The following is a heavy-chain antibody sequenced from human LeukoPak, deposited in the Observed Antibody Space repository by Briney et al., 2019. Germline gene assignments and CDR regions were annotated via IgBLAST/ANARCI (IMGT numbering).Heavy chain of an antibody. J-gene: IGHJ4*02. V-gene: IGHV1-46*01. D-gene: IGHD3-3*02. CDR1: GYTFTSNY. Sequence: ASVKVSCKASGYTFTSNYIHWVRQAPGQGLEWMGMIYPRDGSTSYAQKFQGRVTVTRDTSTDIAYMELSSLRSEDTAVYYCATDKETQLALDYWGQGTLVTVSS. CDR2: IYPRDGST. CDR3: ATDKETQLALDY.